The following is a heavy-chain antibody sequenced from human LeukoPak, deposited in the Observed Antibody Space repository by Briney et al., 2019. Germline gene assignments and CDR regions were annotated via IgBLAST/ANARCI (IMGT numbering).Heavy chain of an antibody. CDR1: GFTFSSYA. CDR3: AREASSSSTSWDYFDY. V-gene: IGHV3-30*01. D-gene: IGHD2-2*01. CDR2: ISYDGSNK. Sequence: GRSLRLSCAASGFTFSSYAMHWVRQAPGKGLEWAAVISYDGSNKYYADSVKGRFTISRDNSKNTLYLQMNSLRAEDTAVYYCAREASSSSTSWDYFDYWGQGTLVTVSS. J-gene: IGHJ4*02.